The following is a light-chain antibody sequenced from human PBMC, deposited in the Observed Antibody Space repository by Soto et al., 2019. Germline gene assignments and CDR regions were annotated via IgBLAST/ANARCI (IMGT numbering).Light chain of an antibody. V-gene: IGLV2-14*01. CDR3: SSYTSSTTLAV. CDR1: STDIGAYNY. Sequence: QSALAQPASVSGSPGQSITISCTGTSTDIGAYNYVSWYQQRPGKAPKLMIYEVSNRPSGVSNRFSGSKSGNTASLTISGLQAEDEADYYGSSYTSSTTLAVFXTGPKATVL. CDR2: EVS. J-gene: IGLJ1*01.